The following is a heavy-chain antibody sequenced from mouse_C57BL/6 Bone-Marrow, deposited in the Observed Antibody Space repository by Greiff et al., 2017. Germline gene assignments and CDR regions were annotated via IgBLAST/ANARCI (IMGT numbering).Heavy chain of an antibody. V-gene: IGHV1-78*01. D-gene: IGHD2-3*01. CDR2: IYPRDGST. Sequence: VKLMESDAELVKPGASVKISCKVSGYTFTDHTIHWMKQRPEQGLEWIGYIYPRDGSTKYNEKFKGKATLTADKSSSTAYMQLNSLTSEDSAVYFCARPSYDGYYDWYFDVWGTGTTVTVSS. CDR1: GYTFTDHT. J-gene: IGHJ1*03. CDR3: ARPSYDGYYDWYFDV.